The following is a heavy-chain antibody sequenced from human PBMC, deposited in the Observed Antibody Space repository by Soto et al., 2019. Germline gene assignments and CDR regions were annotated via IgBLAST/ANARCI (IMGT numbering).Heavy chain of an antibody. J-gene: IGHJ2*01. CDR1: GFTFSSYA. Sequence: QVQLVESGGGVVKPGRSLRLSCAASGFTFSSYAMHWIRQAPGKGLEWVAVISFAGSSKYYADSVKGRFTISRDNSKNTLSLQMNRMRVEDKDVYFCESARWRDDDNGGDLDLWGHGTLVTVSS. D-gene: IGHD3-16*01. V-gene: IGHV3-30*04. CDR3: ESARWRDDDNGGDLDL. CDR2: ISFAGSSK.